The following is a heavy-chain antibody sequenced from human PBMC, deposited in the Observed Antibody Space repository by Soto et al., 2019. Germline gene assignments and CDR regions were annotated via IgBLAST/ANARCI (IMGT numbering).Heavy chain of an antibody. V-gene: IGHV1-24*01. CDR2: FDPEDGET. J-gene: IGHJ6*03. Sequence: ASVKVSCKVSGYTLTELSMHWVRQAPGKGLEWMRGFDPEDGETIYAQKFQGRVTMTEDTSTDTAYMELSSLRSEDTAVYYCATLNTQFDYYYYYYMDVWGKGTTVTVSS. CDR3: ATLNTQFDYYYYYYMDV. CDR1: GYTLTELS.